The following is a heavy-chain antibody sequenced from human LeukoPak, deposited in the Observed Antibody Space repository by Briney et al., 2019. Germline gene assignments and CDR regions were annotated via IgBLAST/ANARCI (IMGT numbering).Heavy chain of an antibody. J-gene: IGHJ4*02. CDR3: ARVWGIAAAGGEIEY. Sequence: GGSLRLSCAASGXTFSSYSMNWVRQAPGKGLEWVSYISSSSSTIYYADSVKGRFTISRDNAKNSLYLQMNSLRDEDTAVYYCARVWGIAAAGGEIEYWGQGTLVTVSS. D-gene: IGHD6-13*01. CDR2: ISSSSSTI. V-gene: IGHV3-48*02. CDR1: GXTFSSYS.